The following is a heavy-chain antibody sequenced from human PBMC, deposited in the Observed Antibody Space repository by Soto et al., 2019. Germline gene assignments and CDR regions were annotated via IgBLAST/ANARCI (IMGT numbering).Heavy chain of an antibody. Sequence: PSETLSLTCTVSGGSISSYYWSWIRQPPGKGLEWIGHIYYSGSTNYNPSLKSRVTISVDTSKNQFSLKLSSVTAADTAVYYCARERCSGGSCYSGVDPWGQGTLVTVSS. D-gene: IGHD2-15*01. CDR3: ARERCSGGSCYSGVDP. CDR2: IYYSGST. CDR1: GGSISSYY. J-gene: IGHJ5*02. V-gene: IGHV4-59*01.